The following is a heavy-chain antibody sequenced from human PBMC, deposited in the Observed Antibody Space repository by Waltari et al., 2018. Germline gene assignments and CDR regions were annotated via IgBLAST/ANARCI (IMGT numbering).Heavy chain of an antibody. CDR2: INPSGGSA. CDR3: ARVAPGPYYFDS. V-gene: IGHV1-46*01. CDR1: GYTFANFH. J-gene: IGHJ4*02. Sequence: QVQLVQSGAEVKKPGASVNISCKASGYTFANFHIHWVRQAPGHGLEWVGKINPSGGSAGYPQKFQGRITMTREMSTGTVYMELSSLTYEDTAVYFCARVAPGPYYFDSWGQGTLVTVSS.